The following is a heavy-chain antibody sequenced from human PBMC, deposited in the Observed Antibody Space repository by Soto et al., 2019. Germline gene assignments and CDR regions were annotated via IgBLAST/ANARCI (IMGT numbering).Heavy chain of an antibody. CDR3: ARDRVGRTTHGNWFDP. J-gene: IGHJ5*02. CDR1: GYTFSGYY. D-gene: IGHD2-15*01. V-gene: IGHV1-2*04. CDR2: INPNSGGT. Sequence: DSVKVSCKASGYTFSGYYMHWVRQAPGQGLEWMGWINPNSGGTNYAQKFQGWVTMTRDTSISTAYMELSRLRSDVTAVYYCARDRVGRTTHGNWFDPWGQGTLVTVSS.